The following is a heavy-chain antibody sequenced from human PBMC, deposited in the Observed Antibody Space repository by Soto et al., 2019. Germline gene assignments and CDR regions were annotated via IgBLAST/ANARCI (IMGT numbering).Heavy chain of an antibody. CDR3: ARIVGATTDAFDI. V-gene: IGHV4-59*01. J-gene: IGHJ3*02. CDR1: GGSISSYY. D-gene: IGHD1-26*01. Sequence: SETLSLTCTVSGGSISSYYWSWIPQPPGKGLEWIGYIYYSGSTNYNPSLKSRVTISVDTSKNQFSLKLSSVTAADTAVYYCARIVGATTDAFDIWGQGTMVTVSS. CDR2: IYYSGST.